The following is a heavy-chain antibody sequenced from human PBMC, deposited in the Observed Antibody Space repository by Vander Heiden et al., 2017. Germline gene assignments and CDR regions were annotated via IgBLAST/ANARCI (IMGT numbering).Heavy chain of an antibody. CDR2: IYPGDSDI. CDR1: GYPFSGRG. V-gene: IGHV5-51*03. CDR3: AASLHYSYGMDV. J-gene: IGHJ6*02. Sequence: EVQLVQSGAEVKKPGESLKISCKASGYPFSGRGIGWVRQMPGKGLEGMAIIYPGDSDIRYSPSFQGQVTISADKSISTAYLQWSSLKASDTAMYYCAASLHYSYGMDVWGQGTTVTVSS.